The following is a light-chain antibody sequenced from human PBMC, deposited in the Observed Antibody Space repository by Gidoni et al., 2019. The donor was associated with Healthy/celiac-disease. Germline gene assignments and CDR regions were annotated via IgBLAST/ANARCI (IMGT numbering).Light chain of an antibody. CDR3: QQSYSTRLT. V-gene: IGKV1-39*01. J-gene: IGKJ4*01. CDR1: QSISSY. Sequence: DIQMTQSPSSLSASVGDRVTITCRASQSISSYLNWYQQKPGKAPKLLIYAAYSLQSWVPSRFSGSGSGTDFTLTISSLQPEDFATYYCQQSYSTRLTFGGGTKVEIK. CDR2: AAY.